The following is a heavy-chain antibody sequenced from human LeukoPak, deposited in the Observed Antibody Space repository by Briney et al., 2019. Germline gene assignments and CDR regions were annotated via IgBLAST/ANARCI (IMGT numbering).Heavy chain of an antibody. CDR3: ARVIGSYGDHAH. J-gene: IGHJ4*02. Sequence: GGSLRLSCAASGFIFSDYSMNWVRQAPGKGLEWISYISSTSSAIYYADSVKGRFTISRDNAKNSLFLQMNSLRAEDTAMYYCARVIGSYGDHAHRGQGTLVTVSS. CDR2: ISSTSSAI. V-gene: IGHV3-48*04. CDR1: GFIFSDYS. D-gene: IGHD1-26*01.